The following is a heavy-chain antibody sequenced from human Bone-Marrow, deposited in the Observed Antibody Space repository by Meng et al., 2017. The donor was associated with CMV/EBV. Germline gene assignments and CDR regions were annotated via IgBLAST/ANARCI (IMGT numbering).Heavy chain of an antibody. Sequence: GESLKISCAASGFTFSKYGMHWARQAPGKGLEWVAFIRHDGSDEYYAESVKGRFSISKDAAENTAYLQMNSLRSGDTAVYYCARDFGNDFRLLTHWGQGKLVNVDS. J-gene: IGHJ4*02. D-gene: IGHD3-3*01. V-gene: IGHV3-30*02. CDR1: GFTFSKYG. CDR3: ARDFGNDFRLLTH. CDR2: IRHDGSDE.